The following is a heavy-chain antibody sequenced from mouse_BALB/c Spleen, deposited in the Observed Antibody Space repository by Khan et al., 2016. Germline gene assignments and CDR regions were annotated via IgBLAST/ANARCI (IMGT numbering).Heavy chain of an antibody. V-gene: IGHV4-1*02. CDR1: GFDLSRYW. D-gene: IGHD1-1*01. CDR2: INPDSRTI. CDR3: ARAGYYGYLVN. Sequence: EVKLLESGGGLVQPGGSLKLSCAASGFDLSRYWMSWVRQAPGKGLEWIGEINPDSRTINYTPSLQDKFIISRDNAKNTLYLQMSKVRSEDTALYYCARAGYYGYLVNWGKGTLVTVSA. J-gene: IGHJ3*01.